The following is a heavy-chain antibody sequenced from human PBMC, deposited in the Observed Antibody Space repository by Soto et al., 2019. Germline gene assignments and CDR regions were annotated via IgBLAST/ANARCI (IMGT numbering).Heavy chain of an antibody. J-gene: IGHJ4*01. CDR1: GFIFSSYE. CDR3: VRDRSARVPTSIDY. D-gene: IGHD1-26*01. CDR2: ITYSGSPT. Sequence: GGSLRLSCAASGFIFSSYEMNWVRQAPGKGLEWVSYITYSGSPTDYADSVKGRFTIARDNARNSLYLQMNSLRVEDTAVYYCVRDRSARVPTSIDYWSHGTLVTVSS. V-gene: IGHV3-48*03.